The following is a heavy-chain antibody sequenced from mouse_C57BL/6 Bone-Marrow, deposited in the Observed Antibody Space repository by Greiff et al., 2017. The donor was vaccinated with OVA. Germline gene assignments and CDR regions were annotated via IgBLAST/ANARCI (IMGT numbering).Heavy chain of an antibody. D-gene: IGHD1-2*01. J-gene: IGHJ4*01. V-gene: IGHV1-82*01. CDR2: IYPGDGDT. CDR3: ARRLLRHYAMDY. CDR1: GYAFSSSW. Sequence: QVQLQQPGPELVKPGASVKISCKASGYAFSSSWMNWVKQRPGKGLEWIGRIYPGDGDTNYNGKFKGKATLTADKSSSTAYMQLSSLTSEDSAVYVCARRLLRHYAMDYWGQGTSVTVSS.